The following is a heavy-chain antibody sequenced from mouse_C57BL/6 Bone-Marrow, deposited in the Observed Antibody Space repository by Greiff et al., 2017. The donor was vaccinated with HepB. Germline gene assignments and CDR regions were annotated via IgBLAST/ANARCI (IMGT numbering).Heavy chain of an antibody. CDR1: GFNIKNTY. CDR2: IDPANGNT. D-gene: IGHD1-1*01. Sequence: EVQRVESVAELVRPGASVKLSCTASGFNIKNTYMHWVKQRPEQGLEWIGRIDPANGNTKYAPKFQGKATITADTSSNTAYLQLSSLTSEDTAIYYCARWDTTVVATGAMDYWGQGTSVTVSS. V-gene: IGHV14-3*01. CDR3: ARWDTTVVATGAMDY. J-gene: IGHJ4*01.